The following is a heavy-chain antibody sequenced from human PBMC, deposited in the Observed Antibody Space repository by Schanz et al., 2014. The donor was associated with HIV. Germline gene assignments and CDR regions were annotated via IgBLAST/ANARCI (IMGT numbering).Heavy chain of an antibody. CDR3: AKDAARIYYDILTGPFDS. CDR2: ITTPGDT. CDR1: GFTFRSYD. D-gene: IGHD3-9*01. Sequence: EVQLVESGGGLVQPGGSLRLSCAASGFTFRSYDMHWVRQASGKGLEWVSTITTPGDTYYAASVEGRFTISRENAKNSLYLQMNSLRGEDTALYYCAKDAARIYYDILTGPFDSWGQGTLVTVSS. J-gene: IGHJ4*02. V-gene: IGHV3-13*01.